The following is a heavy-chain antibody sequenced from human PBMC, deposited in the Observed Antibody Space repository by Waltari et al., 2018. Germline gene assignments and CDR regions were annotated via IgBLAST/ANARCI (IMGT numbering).Heavy chain of an antibody. CDR2: SSSNGGRT. J-gene: IGHJ4*02. D-gene: IGHD4-17*01. CDR1: GYTFRNYG. V-gene: IGHV1-18*01. Sequence: QVQLVQSGAEVKKPGASVQVSCRTSGYTFRNYGISWVRQAPGQGLEWMGWSSSNGGRTNHAQKIQGRVTIRTDTSTNTAYMELTSLRSDDTAVYYCARDRRTSLAQSTYYFDYWGQGTLVTVSS. CDR3: ARDRRTSLAQSTYYFDY.